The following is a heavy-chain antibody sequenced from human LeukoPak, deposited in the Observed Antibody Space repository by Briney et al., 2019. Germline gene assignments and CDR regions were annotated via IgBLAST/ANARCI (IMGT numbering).Heavy chain of an antibody. D-gene: IGHD3-22*01. CDR1: GFIFSYYS. V-gene: IGHV3-23*01. CDR3: AKHSHDGSAPYYEVQLDY. J-gene: IGHJ4*02. Sequence: GGSLRLSCAASGFIFSYYSMNWVRQAPGKGLEWVSTISRSGVATYYANSVKGRFTISRDNSKNTVYLQMNSLRAEDTAIYYCAKHSHDGSAPYYEVQLDYWGQGTLVTVSS. CDR2: ISRSGVAT.